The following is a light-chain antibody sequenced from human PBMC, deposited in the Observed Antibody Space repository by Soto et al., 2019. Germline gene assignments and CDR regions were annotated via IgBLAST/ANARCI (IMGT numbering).Light chain of an antibody. J-gene: IGKJ3*01. CDR3: QQYGSSQFT. CDR1: QSVASNN. V-gene: IGKV3-20*01. CDR2: GAS. Sequence: EIVLTQSPGTLSLSPGERATLSCRASQSVASNNLAWYQQKPGQSPRLLIYGASSRARGIPDRFTGSGSGTDFILTISRLEPEDFAVYYCQQYGSSQFTFGPGTKVNVK.